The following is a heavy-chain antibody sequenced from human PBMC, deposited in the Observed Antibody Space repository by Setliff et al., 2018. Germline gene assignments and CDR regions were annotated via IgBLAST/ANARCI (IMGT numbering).Heavy chain of an antibody. Sequence: PGGSLRLSCAASGLNFRRYSMHWIRQAPGKGLEWVAVVWYDGTQSYYADSVKGRFTISRDNSQNTMDLQMNSLRAEDTAVYYCARDGELLRTTVVPKAFDIWGQGTMVTVSS. CDR1: GLNFRRYS. J-gene: IGHJ3*02. CDR2: VWYDGTQS. CDR3: ARDGELLRTTVVPKAFDI. D-gene: IGHD4-17*01. V-gene: IGHV3-33*01.